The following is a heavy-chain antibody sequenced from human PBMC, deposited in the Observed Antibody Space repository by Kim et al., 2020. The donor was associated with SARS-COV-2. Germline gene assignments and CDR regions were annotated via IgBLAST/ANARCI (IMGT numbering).Heavy chain of an antibody. CDR3: AISPDILWFGELDPYYFDY. Sequence: SVKVSCKASGGTFSSYAISWVRQAPGQGLEWMGGIIPIFGTANYAQKFQGRVTITADESTSTAYMELSSLRSEDTAVYYCAISPDILWFGELDPYYFDYWGQGTLVTVSS. J-gene: IGHJ4*02. CDR2: IIPIFGTA. D-gene: IGHD3-10*01. CDR1: GGTFSSYA. V-gene: IGHV1-69*13.